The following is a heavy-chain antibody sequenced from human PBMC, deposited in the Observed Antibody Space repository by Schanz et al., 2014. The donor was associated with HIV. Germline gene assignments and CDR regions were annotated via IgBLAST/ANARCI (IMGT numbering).Heavy chain of an antibody. D-gene: IGHD5-12*01. V-gene: IGHV3-48*02. Sequence: EVQLLESGGGLVQPGGSLRLSCAASGFMFSTYAMHWVRQAPGKGLEWVSKINSGSTIKNYADSVKGRFTISRDNAKNSLYLQMNSLREDDTAIYYCVRDCVSGCPADYWGQGTLVTVS. CDR3: VRDCVSGCPADY. CDR2: INSGSTIK. J-gene: IGHJ4*02. CDR1: GFMFSTYA.